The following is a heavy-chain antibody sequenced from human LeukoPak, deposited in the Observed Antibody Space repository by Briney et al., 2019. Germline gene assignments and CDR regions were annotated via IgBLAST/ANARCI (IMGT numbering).Heavy chain of an antibody. CDR1: GFTVSSNY. CDR2: IYSGGST. V-gene: IGHV3-53*01. D-gene: IGHD6-6*01. CDR3: AKLVQYYFDY. Sequence: PGGSLRLSCAASGFTVSSNYMSWVRQAPGKGLEWVSFIYSGGSTYYADSVKGRFTISRDNSKNTLYLQMNSLRAEDTAVYYCAKLVQYYFDYWGQGTLVTVSS. J-gene: IGHJ4*02.